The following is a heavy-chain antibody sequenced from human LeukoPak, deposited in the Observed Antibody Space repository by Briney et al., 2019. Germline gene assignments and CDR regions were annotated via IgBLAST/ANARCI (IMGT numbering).Heavy chain of an antibody. D-gene: IGHD2-15*01. Sequence: SETLSLTCTVSGDSISGYLWSWIRQTPGKGLEWIGYVHYSGATNYNPSLKSRVTMSVDTSKDQFSLKLSSVTAADTAVYYCARDVDSSAPFDYWGQGTLVTVSS. CDR2: VHYSGAT. J-gene: IGHJ4*02. V-gene: IGHV4-59*12. CDR3: ARDVDSSAPFDY. CDR1: GDSISGYL.